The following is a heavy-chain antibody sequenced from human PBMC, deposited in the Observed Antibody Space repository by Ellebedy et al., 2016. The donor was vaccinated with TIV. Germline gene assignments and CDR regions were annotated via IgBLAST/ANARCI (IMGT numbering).Heavy chain of an antibody. J-gene: IGHJ6*02. V-gene: IGHV3-48*04. CDR2: ISSSGSTI. CDR3: ARDPVWFGELLYPASYYYYGMDV. D-gene: IGHD3-10*01. CDR1: GFTFSTYT. Sequence: GGSLRLSCAASGFTFSTYTMNWVRQAPGKGLEWVSSISSSGSTIYYADSVKGRFTISRDNAKNSLYLQMNSLRAEDTAVYYCARDPVWFGELLYPASYYYYGMDVWGQGTTVTVSS.